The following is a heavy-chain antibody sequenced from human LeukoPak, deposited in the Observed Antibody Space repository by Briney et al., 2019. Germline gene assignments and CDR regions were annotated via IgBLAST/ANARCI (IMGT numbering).Heavy chain of an antibody. Sequence: ASVKVSCKASGYTFISYGISWVRQVPGQGLEWMGWIGAYNGNTNYAQRLQGRVTMTTDTSTSTVYMELRSLRFDDTAVYYCARDGGSGWSINDYYGMDVWGQGTTVTVSS. CDR1: GYTFISYG. V-gene: IGHV1-18*01. J-gene: IGHJ6*02. D-gene: IGHD6-19*01. CDR3: ARDGGSGWSINDYYGMDV. CDR2: IGAYNGNT.